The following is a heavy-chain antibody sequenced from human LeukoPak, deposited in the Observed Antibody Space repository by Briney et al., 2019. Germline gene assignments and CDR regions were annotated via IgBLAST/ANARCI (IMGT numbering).Heavy chain of an antibody. V-gene: IGHV1-2*02. J-gene: IGHJ5*02. CDR3: ARDLYSSSFSFWFDP. Sequence: ASVKVSCKASGYTFTGYYMHWVRQAPGQGLEWMGWINPNSGGTNYAQKFQGRVTMTRDTSISTAYMELSRLRSDDTAVYYCARDLYSSSFSFWFDPWGQGTLVTVSS. CDR2: INPNSGGT. D-gene: IGHD6-13*01. CDR1: GYTFTGYY.